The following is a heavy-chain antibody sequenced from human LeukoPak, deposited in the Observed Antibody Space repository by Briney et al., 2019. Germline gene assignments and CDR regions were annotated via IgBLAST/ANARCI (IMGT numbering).Heavy chain of an antibody. V-gene: IGHV5-51*01. J-gene: IGHJ4*02. CDR2: IYPGDSDT. CDR3: AALNYYDSSGPFDY. D-gene: IGHD3-22*01. CDR1: GSRFTSYW. Sequence: GEPLKISCKGSGSRFTSYWIGWARQLPGKGLECMGIIYPGDSDTRYSPSFQGQVTISADKSISTAYLQWSSLKASDTAMYYCAALNYYDSSGPFDYWGQGTLVTVSS.